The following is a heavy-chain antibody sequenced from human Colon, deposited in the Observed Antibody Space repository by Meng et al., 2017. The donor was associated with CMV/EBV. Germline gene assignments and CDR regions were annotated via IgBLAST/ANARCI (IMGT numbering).Heavy chain of an antibody. D-gene: IGHD2-15*01. CDR2: IDFRGVT. V-gene: IGHV4-59*01. J-gene: IGHJ3*02. CDR3: ARDGVVMDARNSFDI. CDR1: GGSITGYF. Sequence: SETLFLTCTVFGGSITGYFWNWLRQSPGKGLEWIGYIDFRGVTKFHPSLESRVSISLDTSKNQFSLKLTSMTAADTATYYCARDGVVMDARNSFDIWGPGKLVTVSS.